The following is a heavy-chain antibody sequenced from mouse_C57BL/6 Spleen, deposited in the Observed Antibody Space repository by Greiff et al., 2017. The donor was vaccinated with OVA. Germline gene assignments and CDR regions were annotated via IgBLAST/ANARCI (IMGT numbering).Heavy chain of an antibody. CDR3: AREGRGYFDD. D-gene: IGHD3-3*01. CDR2: INPGSGGT. Sequence: VQLQQSGAELVRPGTSVKVSCKASGYAFTNYLIEWVKQRPGQGLEWIGVINPGSGGTNYNEKFKGKATLTADKSSSTAYMQLSSLTSEDSAVYFCAREGRGYFDDWGQGTTLTVSS. V-gene: IGHV1-54*01. J-gene: IGHJ2*01. CDR1: GYAFTNYL.